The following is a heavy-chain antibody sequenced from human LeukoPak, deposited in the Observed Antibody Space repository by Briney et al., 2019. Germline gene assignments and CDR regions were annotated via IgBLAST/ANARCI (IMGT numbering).Heavy chain of an antibody. CDR3: AREKKYYYYYMNV. CDR1: GFTFSDYY. Sequence: PGGSLRLSCAASGFTFSDYYMSWIRQAPGKGLEWVSYISSSGSTIYYADSVKGRFTISRDNAKNSLYLQMNSLRAEDTAVYYCAREKKYYYYYMNVWDKGTTVTVSS. V-gene: IGHV3-11*01. J-gene: IGHJ6*03. CDR2: ISSSGSTI.